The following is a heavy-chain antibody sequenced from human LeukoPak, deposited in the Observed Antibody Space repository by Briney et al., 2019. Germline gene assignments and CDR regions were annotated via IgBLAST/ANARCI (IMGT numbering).Heavy chain of an antibody. J-gene: IGHJ4*02. V-gene: IGHV1-69*13. CDR1: GGTFSSSA. D-gene: IGHD6-13*01. CDR3: SRGGSGIAAAGLIN. Sequence: SVKLSFKASGGTFSSSAISWVRQAPGQGLEWMGGIIPIFGTANYAQMFQGRVTITADESTSTAYMELSSLRSEDTAVYYCSRGGSGIAAAGLINWGQGTLVTVSS. CDR2: IIPIFGTA.